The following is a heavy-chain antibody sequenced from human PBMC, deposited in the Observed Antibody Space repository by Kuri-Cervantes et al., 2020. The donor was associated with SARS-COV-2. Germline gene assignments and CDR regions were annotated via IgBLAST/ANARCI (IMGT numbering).Heavy chain of an antibody. V-gene: IGHV4-39*07. D-gene: IGHD3-10*01. CDR1: GGSISSGGYY. CDR3: AGGSMRGAASQYFQH. CDR2: INHSGNT. Sequence: SETLSLTCTVSGGSISSGGYYWSWIRQPPGKGLEWIGEINHSGNTNYNPSLKSRVTISVDTSKKQFSLKMYSVTAADTAVYYCAGGSMRGAASQYFQHWGQGTLVTVSS. J-gene: IGHJ1*01.